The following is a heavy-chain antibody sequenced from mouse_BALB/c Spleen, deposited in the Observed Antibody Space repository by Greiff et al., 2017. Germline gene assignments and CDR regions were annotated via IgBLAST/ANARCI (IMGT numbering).Heavy chain of an antibody. CDR2: IYPGNSDT. J-gene: IGHJ1*01. D-gene: IGHD1-1*01. Sequence: VQLQQSGTVLARPGASVKMSCKASGYSFTSYWMHWVKQRPGQGLEWIGAIYPGNSDTSYNQKFKGKAKLTAVTSASTAYMELSSLTNEDSAVYYCTREGIRYDWYFDVWGAGTTVTVSS. CDR3: TREGIRYDWYFDV. V-gene: IGHV1-5*01. CDR1: GYSFTSYW.